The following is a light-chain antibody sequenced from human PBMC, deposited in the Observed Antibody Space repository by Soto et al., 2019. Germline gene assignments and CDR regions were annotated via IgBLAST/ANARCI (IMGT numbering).Light chain of an antibody. J-gene: IGKJ5*01. Sequence: EIVLTQSPGTLSLSPGERATLSCRASQSVSSNYLAWYQQKPGQAPRLLIYGASSRATGIPDRFSGTGSGTEFTLTISSLKSEDYAVYYCQQYKSWPPITFGQGTRLEI. CDR3: QQYKSWPPIT. CDR1: QSVSSNY. CDR2: GAS. V-gene: IGKV3-20*01.